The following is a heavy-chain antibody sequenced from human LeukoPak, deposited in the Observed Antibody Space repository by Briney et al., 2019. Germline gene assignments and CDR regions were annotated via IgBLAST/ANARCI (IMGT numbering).Heavy chain of an antibody. Sequence: GGSLRLSCAASGFTFSSYAMSWVRQAPGKGLEWVSAISGSGGSTYYADSVKGRFTISRDNSKNTLYLQMNSLRAEDTAVYYCARVPLHSSGWLDYWGQGTLVTVSS. D-gene: IGHD6-19*01. CDR3: ARVPLHSSGWLDY. J-gene: IGHJ4*02. CDR2: ISGSGGST. CDR1: GFTFSSYA. V-gene: IGHV3-23*01.